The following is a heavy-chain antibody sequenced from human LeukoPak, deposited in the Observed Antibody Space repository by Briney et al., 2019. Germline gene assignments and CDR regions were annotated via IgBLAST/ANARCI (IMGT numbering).Heavy chain of an antibody. CDR1: GGSFSGYY. V-gene: IGHV4-34*01. J-gene: IGHJ5*02. CDR3: ARAVNWGLYPLHWFDP. Sequence: PSETLSLTCAVYGGSFSGYYWSWIRQPPGKGLEWIGEINHSGSTNYNPSLKSRVTVSVDTSKNQFSLKLSSVTAADTAVYYCARAVNWGLYPLHWFDPWGQGTLVTVSS. CDR2: INHSGST. D-gene: IGHD3-16*01.